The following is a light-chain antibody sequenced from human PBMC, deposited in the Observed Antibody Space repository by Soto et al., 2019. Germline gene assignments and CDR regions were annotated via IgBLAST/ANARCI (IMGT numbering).Light chain of an antibody. J-gene: IGKJ1*01. V-gene: IGKV3D-20*02. Sequence: EIVLTQSPGTLSLSPGERATLSCRASQSVSSSYLAWYQQKPGQAPRLLIYGASSRATGIPDRFSGSGSGTDFTLTISSLEPEDFATYYCQQRSDWPWTFGQGTKVDIK. CDR3: QQRSDWPWT. CDR1: QSVSSSY. CDR2: GAS.